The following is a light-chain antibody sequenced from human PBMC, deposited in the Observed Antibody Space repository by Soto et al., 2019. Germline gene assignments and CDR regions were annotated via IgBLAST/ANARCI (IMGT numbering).Light chain of an antibody. Sequence: DIQMTQSPSTLSASLGDRVTITCRASQSISSWLAWYQQKPGKAPKLLIYDASSLERGVPANFSGSGSGADFTLTISHVRPEDLATYYCQQTYSAPHTFGQGTKVDIK. CDR3: QQTYSAPHT. CDR1: QSISSW. CDR2: DAS. V-gene: IGKV1-5*01. J-gene: IGKJ2*01.